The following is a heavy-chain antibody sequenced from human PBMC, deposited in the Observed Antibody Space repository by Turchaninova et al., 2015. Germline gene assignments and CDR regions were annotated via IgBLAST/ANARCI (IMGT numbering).Heavy chain of an antibody. D-gene: IGHD3-22*01. CDR2: VSPVFHAA. CDR1: GFMLSTYG. CDR3: ARRRVYGYYDNYFDF. Sequence: SCKASGFMLSTYGISWVRQAPGQGLEWMGGVSPVFHAAKYAQKFQGRVTISADESENTAYMELHSLTFEDRAVYYCARRRVYGYYDNYFDFWGQGTEFTVSS. J-gene: IGHJ4*02. V-gene: IGHV1-69*01.